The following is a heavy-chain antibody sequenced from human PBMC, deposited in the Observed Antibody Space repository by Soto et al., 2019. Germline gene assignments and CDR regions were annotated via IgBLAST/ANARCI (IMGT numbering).Heavy chain of an antibody. D-gene: IGHD2-15*01. V-gene: IGHV1-2*04. CDR2: INPNSGGT. Sequence: ASVKVSCKASGYTFTGYYMHWVRQAPGQGLEWMGWINPNSGGTNYAQKFQGWVTMTRDTSISTAYMELSRLRSDDTAVYYCARGTSCSGGSCSTPYYYYGMDVWGQGTTVTVSS. J-gene: IGHJ6*02. CDR3: ARGTSCSGGSCSTPYYYYGMDV. CDR1: GYTFTGYY.